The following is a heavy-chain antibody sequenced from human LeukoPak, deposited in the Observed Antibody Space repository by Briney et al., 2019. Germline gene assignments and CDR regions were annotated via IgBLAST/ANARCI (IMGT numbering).Heavy chain of an antibody. V-gene: IGHV4-34*01. CDR2: INHSGST. D-gene: IGHD5-18*01. J-gene: IGHJ4*02. Sequence: SETLSLTCAVYGGSFSGYYWSWIRQPPGKGLEWIGEINHSGSTNYNPSLKSRVTISVDTSKNQFSLELSSVTAADTAVYYCASRAWIQLWLRYWGQGTLVTVSS. CDR1: GGSFSGYY. CDR3: ASRAWIQLWLRY.